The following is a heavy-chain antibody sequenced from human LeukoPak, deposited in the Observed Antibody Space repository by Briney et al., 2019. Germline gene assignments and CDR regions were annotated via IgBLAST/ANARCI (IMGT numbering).Heavy chain of an antibody. D-gene: IGHD6-6*01. V-gene: IGHV4-4*07. J-gene: IGHJ3*02. CDR1: GGSISSYY. Sequence: SETLSLTCTASGGSISSYYWSWIRQPAGKGLEWIGRIYTSGSTNYNPSLMSRVTMSVDTSKNQFSLKLSSVTAADTAVYYCARDRRWSSAWDIWGQGTMVTVSS. CDR3: ARDRRWSSAWDI. CDR2: IYTSGST.